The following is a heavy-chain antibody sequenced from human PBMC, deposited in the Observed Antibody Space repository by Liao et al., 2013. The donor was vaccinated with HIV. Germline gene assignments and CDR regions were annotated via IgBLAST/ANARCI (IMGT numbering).Heavy chain of an antibody. V-gene: IGHV4-4*07. CDR3: AREGFITMVRGVRVDAFDI. CDR2: IYTSGST. Sequence: QVQLQESGPGLVKPSETLSLTCTVSGGSISSYYWSWIRQPAGKGLEWIGRIYTSGSTNYNPSLKSRVTMSVDTSKNQFSLKLSSVTAADTAVYYCAREGFITMVRGVRVDAFDIWGQGTMVTVSS. CDR1: GGSISSYY. J-gene: IGHJ3*02. D-gene: IGHD3-10*01.